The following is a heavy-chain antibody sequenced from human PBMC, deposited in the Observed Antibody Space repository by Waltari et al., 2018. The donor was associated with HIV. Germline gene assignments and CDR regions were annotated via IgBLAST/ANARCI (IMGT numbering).Heavy chain of an antibody. CDR3: AKEIWGSKWTGFDS. CDR1: ESPSYEDA. J-gene: IGHJ4*02. Sequence: QVVGPGRLLLQTGGHRRLFCSAVESPSYEDAAHRVRQAPGKGREWVSVVRRDGRRTYYADSVKGRFTISRDNSKNCLYLQMNSLRNEDTALYYCAKEIWGSKWTGFDSWGQGTLVSVSS. V-gene: IGHV3-43*01. D-gene: IGHD3-16*01. CDR2: VRRDGRRT.